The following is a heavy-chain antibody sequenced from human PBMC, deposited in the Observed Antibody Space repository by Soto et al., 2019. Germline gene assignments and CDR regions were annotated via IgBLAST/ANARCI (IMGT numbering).Heavy chain of an antibody. D-gene: IGHD2-8*01. V-gene: IGHV3-23*01. CDR2: ISGSGGST. J-gene: IGHJ4*01. CDR1: GFTFSSYA. Sequence: GVSLRLSCAASGFTFSSYAMSWVRQAPGKGLEWVSAISGSGGSTYYADSVKGRFTISRDNAKNSLYLQLNSLRAEDTAVYYCARDRLLYGGSVPYFDYWRHGTLVTVSS. CDR3: ARDRLLYGGSVPYFDY.